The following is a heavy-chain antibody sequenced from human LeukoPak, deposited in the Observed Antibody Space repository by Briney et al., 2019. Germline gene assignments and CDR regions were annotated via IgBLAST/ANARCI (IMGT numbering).Heavy chain of an antibody. V-gene: IGHV4-34*01. CDR3: ARGDVIAVAGTSDY. CDR2: VNHSGST. J-gene: IGHJ4*02. D-gene: IGHD6-19*01. Sequence: SETLSLTCAVYGGSFSDYYWTWIRQPPGKGLEWIGEVNHSGSTNYNPSLKSRVTISVDTSKNQFSLKLNSVTAADTSVYYCARGDVIAVAGTSDYWGQGTLVTVSS. CDR1: GGSFSDYY.